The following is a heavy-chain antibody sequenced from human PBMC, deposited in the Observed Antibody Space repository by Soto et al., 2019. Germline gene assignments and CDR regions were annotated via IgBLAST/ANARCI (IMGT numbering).Heavy chain of an antibody. V-gene: IGHV3-23*01. D-gene: IGHD3-9*01. Sequence: GGSLRLSCAASGFTFSSYAMSWVRQAPGKGLEWVSAISGSGGSTYYADSVKGRFTISRDNSKNTLCLQMNSLRAEDTAVYYCAKDVETPGRYFDRGIFAPWGQGTLVTVSS. CDR1: GFTFSSYA. CDR3: AKDVETPGRYFDRGIFAP. CDR2: ISGSGGST. J-gene: IGHJ5*02.